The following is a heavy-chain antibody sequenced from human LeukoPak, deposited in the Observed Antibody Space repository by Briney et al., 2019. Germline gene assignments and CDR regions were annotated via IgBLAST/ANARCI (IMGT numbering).Heavy chain of an antibody. Sequence: ASVKVSCKASGYTFTSYGISWVRQAPGQGLEWMGWISAYNGNTNYAQKLQGRVTMTTDTSTSTAYMELRSLRSDDTAMYYCARAERITIFGVVIRTDAFDIWGQGTMVTVSS. CDR3: ARAERITIFGVVIRTDAFDI. CDR2: ISAYNGNT. CDR1: GYTFTSYG. J-gene: IGHJ3*02. V-gene: IGHV1-18*01. D-gene: IGHD3-3*01.